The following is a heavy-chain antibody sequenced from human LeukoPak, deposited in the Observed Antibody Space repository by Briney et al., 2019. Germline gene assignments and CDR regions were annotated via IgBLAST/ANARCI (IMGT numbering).Heavy chain of an antibody. CDR3: ANAYGDYPYYYYGMDV. CDR1: GGSISSYY. D-gene: IGHD4-17*01. CDR2: IYYSGST. Sequence: SETLSLTCTVSGGSISSYYWSWIRQPPGKGLEWIGYIYYSGSTNYNPSLKSRVTISVDTSKNQFSLKLSSVTAADTAVYYCANAYGDYPYYYYGMDVWGQGTTVTVSS. J-gene: IGHJ6*02. V-gene: IGHV4-59*01.